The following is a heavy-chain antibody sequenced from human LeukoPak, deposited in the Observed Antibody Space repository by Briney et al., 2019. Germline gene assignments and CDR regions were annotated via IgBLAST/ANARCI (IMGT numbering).Heavy chain of an antibody. D-gene: IGHD3-22*01. J-gene: IGHJ4*02. CDR3: AKYDSSGYSDVSDY. V-gene: IGHV3-30-3*01. CDR1: GFTFSSYA. Sequence: PGGSLRLSCAASGFTFSSYAMHWVRQAPGKGLEWVAVISYDGSNKYYADSVKGRFTISRDNSKNTLYLQMNSLRAEDTAVYYCAKYDSSGYSDVSDYWGQGTLVTVSS. CDR2: ISYDGSNK.